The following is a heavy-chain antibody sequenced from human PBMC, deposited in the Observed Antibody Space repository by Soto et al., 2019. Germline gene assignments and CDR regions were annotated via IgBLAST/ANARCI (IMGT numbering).Heavy chain of an antibody. CDR1: GFTFSSYG. CDR3: ARDSGVRFLEWLSYYYYMDV. J-gene: IGHJ6*03. CDR2: IWYDGSNK. Sequence: GGSLRLSCAASGFTFSSYGMHWVRQAPGKGLEWVAVIWYDGSNKYYADSVKGRFTISRDNSKNTLYLQMNSLRAEDTAVYYCARDSGVRFLEWLSYYYYMDVWGKGTTVTVSS. V-gene: IGHV3-33*01. D-gene: IGHD3-3*01.